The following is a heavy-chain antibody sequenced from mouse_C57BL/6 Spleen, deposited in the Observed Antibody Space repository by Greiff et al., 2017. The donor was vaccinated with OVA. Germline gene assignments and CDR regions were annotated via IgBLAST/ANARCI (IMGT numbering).Heavy chain of an antibody. V-gene: IGHV1-69*01. CDR2: IDPSDSYT. D-gene: IGHD1-1*01. Sequence: QVQLQQPGAELVMPGASVKLSCKASGYTFTSYWMHWVKQRPGQGLEWIGEIDPSDSYTNYNQKFKGKSTLTVDKSSSTAYMQLSSLTSEDSAVYYCARGRGYGSSYGYFDYWGQGTTLTVSS. CDR3: ARGRGYGSSYGYFDY. CDR1: GYTFTSYW. J-gene: IGHJ2*01.